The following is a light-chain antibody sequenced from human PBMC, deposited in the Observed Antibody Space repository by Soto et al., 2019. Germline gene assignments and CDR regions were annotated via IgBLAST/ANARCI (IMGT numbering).Light chain of an antibody. J-gene: IGLJ3*02. CDR1: SSDVGSYNL. CDR2: EDT. CDR3: CSYATGATWV. Sequence: QSVLTQPASVSGSPGQSITISCTGTSSDVGSYNLVSWYQQHPGKAPKLMIYEDTKRPSGVSTRFSGSKSGNTASLTISGLQAEDEADYSCCSYATGATWVFGGGTKLTVL. V-gene: IGLV2-23*01.